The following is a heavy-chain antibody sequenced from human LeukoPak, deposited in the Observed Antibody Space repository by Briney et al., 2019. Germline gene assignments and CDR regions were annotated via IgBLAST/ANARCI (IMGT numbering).Heavy chain of an antibody. CDR1: GGPMNNFY. V-gene: IGHV4-59*01. Sequence: PSETLSLTCTVSGGPMNNFYWSWIRQPPGKGLEWIGYVHYSGTTEYNPSLKSRVTVSLDTSSNQFSLKVTSMTAADTAVYYCARDIYDKWSLDYYMDIWGKGTTVIVSS. J-gene: IGHJ6*03. CDR2: VHYSGTT. D-gene: IGHD3-9*01. CDR3: ARDIYDKWSLDYYMDI.